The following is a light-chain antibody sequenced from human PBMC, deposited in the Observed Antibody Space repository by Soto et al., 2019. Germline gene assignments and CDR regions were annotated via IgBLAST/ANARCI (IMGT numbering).Light chain of an antibody. Sequence: QPVLTQPPSASGTPGQRVTISCSGRRSNIGSGNVYWYQQFPGTAPKLLIYKNNQRPSGVPDRFSGSKSGTSASLVISGLRSEDEAEYYCAAWDDSLSGAVFGGGTQLTVL. CDR2: KNN. CDR1: RSNIGSGN. J-gene: IGLJ7*01. V-gene: IGLV1-47*01. CDR3: AAWDDSLSGAV.